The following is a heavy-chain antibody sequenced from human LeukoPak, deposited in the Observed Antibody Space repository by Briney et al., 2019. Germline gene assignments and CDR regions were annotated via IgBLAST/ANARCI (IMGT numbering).Heavy chain of an antibody. CDR3: AKGLTTVTKGLGMDV. CDR2: ISGSGGST. V-gene: IGHV3-23*01. CDR1: GFTFSSYA. D-gene: IGHD4-17*01. J-gene: IGHJ6*03. Sequence: PGGSLRHSCAASGFTFSSYAMSWVRQAPGRGLEWVSAISGSGGSTYYADSVKGRFTISRDNSKNTLYLQMNSLRAEDTAVYYCAKGLTTVTKGLGMDVWGKGTTVTVSS.